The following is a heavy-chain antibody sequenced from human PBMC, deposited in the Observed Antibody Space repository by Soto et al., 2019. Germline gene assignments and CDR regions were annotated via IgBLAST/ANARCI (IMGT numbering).Heavy chain of an antibody. Sequence: GESLKISCKVSGYWFTAYWIAWVRQMPGKGLEWMGLIYPDDSDTRYSPSFQGQVTISADKSIYTAYLQWSSLRASDTAMYYCARVRSNAGEGYFDYWGQCILVTVSS. D-gene: IGHD3-16*01. V-gene: IGHV5-51*01. CDR2: IYPDDSDT. CDR3: ARVRSNAGEGYFDY. CDR1: GYWFTAYW. J-gene: IGHJ4*02.